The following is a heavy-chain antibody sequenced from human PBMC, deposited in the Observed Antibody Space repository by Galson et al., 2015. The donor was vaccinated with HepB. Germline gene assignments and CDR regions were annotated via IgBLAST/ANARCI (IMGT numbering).Heavy chain of an antibody. J-gene: IGHJ5*02. CDR1: GFTFSSYW. Sequence: SLRLSCAASGFTFSSYWMSWFRQATGKGLEWVANINRDGSEKNYVGSLKGRFTISRDNARNSLYLQMNSLRAEDTAMYYCARGEYSGTWGRGTLVTVSS. CDR2: INRDGSEK. CDR3: ARGEYSGT. V-gene: IGHV3-7*03. D-gene: IGHD2/OR15-2a*01.